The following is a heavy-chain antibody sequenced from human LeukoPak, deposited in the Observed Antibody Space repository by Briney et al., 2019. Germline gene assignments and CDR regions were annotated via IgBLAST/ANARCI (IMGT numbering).Heavy chain of an antibody. J-gene: IGHJ4*02. CDR1: GFTFSSYA. CDR2: VSGGGGTT. CDR3: ARDGWNVFFDY. Sequence: GGSLRLSCAASGFTFSSYAMSWVRQAPGKGLEWVSSVSGGGGTTHHADSVKGRFTISRDNYKSTPYLQMNSLGAGDTAVYYCARDGWNVFFDYWGQGALVSVSS. D-gene: IGHD1-1*01. V-gene: IGHV3-23*01.